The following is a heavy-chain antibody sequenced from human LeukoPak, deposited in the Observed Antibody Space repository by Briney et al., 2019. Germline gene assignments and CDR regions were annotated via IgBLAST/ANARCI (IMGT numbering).Heavy chain of an antibody. J-gene: IGHJ3*01. CDR1: GFPFSSYS. CDR2: ISSSSSTI. Sequence: GGSLRLSCAASGFPFSSYSMNWVRQAPGKGLEWVSYISSSSSTIYYADSVKGRFTISRDNAKNSLYLQMNSLRAEDTAVYYCARTPPYYYDSTDAFDVWGQGTMVTVSS. V-gene: IGHV3-48*01. D-gene: IGHD3-22*01. CDR3: ARTPPYYYDSTDAFDV.